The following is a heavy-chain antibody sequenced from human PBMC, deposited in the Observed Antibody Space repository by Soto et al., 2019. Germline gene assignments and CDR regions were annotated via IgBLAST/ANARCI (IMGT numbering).Heavy chain of an antibody. V-gene: IGHV4-59*01. J-gene: IGHJ5*02. CDR1: GGSISSYY. Sequence: SETLSLTCSISGGSISSYYWTWIRQPPGKGLEWIGNIYYTGSTNYSPSLKSRVTISIDTSKNQFTLQLTSVTAADTAMYYCTARPSSVGWFDPWGQGTLVTVSS. CDR3: TARPSSVGWFDP. CDR2: IYYTGST. D-gene: IGHD6-6*01.